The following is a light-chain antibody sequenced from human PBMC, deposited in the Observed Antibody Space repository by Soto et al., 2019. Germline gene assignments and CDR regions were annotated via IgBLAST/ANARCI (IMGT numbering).Light chain of an antibody. CDR1: QSISSW. J-gene: IGKJ1*01. CDR3: QPYNSHRT. Sequence: DIHMTQSPSTPSASVGARVTITCRASQSISSWLAWYQQKPGKAPKVLIYDASSLESGVPSRFSGSGSGTEFNLTISSLQPDDYATYYCQPYNSHRTFGQGTKVEIK. V-gene: IGKV1-5*01. CDR2: DAS.